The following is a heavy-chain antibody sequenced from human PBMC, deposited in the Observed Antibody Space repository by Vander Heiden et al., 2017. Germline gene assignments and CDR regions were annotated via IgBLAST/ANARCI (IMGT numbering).Heavy chain of an antibody. V-gene: IGHV4-59*01. J-gene: IGHJ4*02. CDR1: GGSISSDD. CDR3: ARGHYDSSGAFAS. Sequence: QVQLQESGPGLVKPSETLSLTCTVSGGSISSDDWSWIRQPPGMGLECIGYIFHTGSTNYNPSLKSRVTISADTSKNQLSLKLSSVTAADTAMYYCARGHYDSSGAFASWGQGTLVTVSS. CDR2: IFHTGST. D-gene: IGHD3-22*01.